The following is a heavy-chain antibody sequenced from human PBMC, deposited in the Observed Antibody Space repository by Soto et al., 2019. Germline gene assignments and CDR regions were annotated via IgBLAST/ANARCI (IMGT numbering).Heavy chain of an antibody. J-gene: IGHJ6*02. D-gene: IGHD2-2*02. V-gene: IGHV1-46*01. Sequence: ASVKVSCKASGYTFTSYYMHWVRQAPGQGLEWMGIINPSGGSTSYAQKFQGRVTRTRDTSTSTVYMELSSLRSEDTAVYYCARDSRYCRSTSCYMRYWEYYYYYYGMDVWGQGTTVTVSS. CDR1: GYTFTSYY. CDR3: ARDSRYCRSTSCYMRYWEYYYYYYGMDV. CDR2: INPSGGST.